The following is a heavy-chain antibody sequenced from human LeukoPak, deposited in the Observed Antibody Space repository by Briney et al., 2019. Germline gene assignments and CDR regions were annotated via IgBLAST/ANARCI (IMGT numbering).Heavy chain of an antibody. CDR3: ATSLHYGSVP. Sequence: GGSLRPSCAASGFTFSSYSMNWVRQAPGKGLEWVSYISSSSSTIYYADSVKGRFTVSRDNAKNSLYLQMNSLRAEDTAVYYCATSLHYGSVPWGRGTLVTVSS. D-gene: IGHD3-10*01. J-gene: IGHJ5*02. CDR2: ISSSSSTI. V-gene: IGHV3-48*01. CDR1: GFTFSSYS.